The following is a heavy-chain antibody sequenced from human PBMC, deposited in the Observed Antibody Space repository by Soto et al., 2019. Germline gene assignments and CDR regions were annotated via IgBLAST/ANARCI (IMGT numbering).Heavy chain of an antibody. V-gene: IGHV1-2*04. CDR3: ARVCSSTSCYERDAFDI. CDR1: GYTFTGYY. D-gene: IGHD2-2*01. Sequence: ASVKVSCKASGYTFTGYYMHWVRQAPGQGLEWMGWINPNSGGTNYAQKFQGWVTMTRDTSISTAYMELSRLRSDDTAVYYCARVCSSTSCYERDAFDIWGQGTMVTVSS. J-gene: IGHJ3*02. CDR2: INPNSGGT.